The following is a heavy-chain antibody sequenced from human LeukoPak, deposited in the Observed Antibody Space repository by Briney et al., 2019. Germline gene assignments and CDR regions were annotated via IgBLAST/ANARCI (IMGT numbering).Heavy chain of an antibody. Sequence: SETLSLTCAVYGGSFSGYYWSWIRQPPGKGLEWIGEINHSGSTSYNPSLKSRVTISVDTSKNQFSLKLSSVTAADTAVYYCARILTSGDYWGQGTLVTVSS. CDR1: GGSFSGYY. J-gene: IGHJ4*02. CDR3: ARILTSGDY. V-gene: IGHV4-34*01. D-gene: IGHD3-10*01. CDR2: INHSGST.